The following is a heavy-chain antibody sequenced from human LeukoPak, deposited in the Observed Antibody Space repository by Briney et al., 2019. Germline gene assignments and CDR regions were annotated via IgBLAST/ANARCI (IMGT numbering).Heavy chain of an antibody. V-gene: IGHV4-34*01. CDR2: INHSGST. CDR1: GGSFSGYY. CDR3: ARGAAGIANY. J-gene: IGHJ4*02. D-gene: IGHD6-13*01. Sequence: SETLSLTCAVYGGSFSGYYWSWIRQPPGKGLEWIGEINHSGSTNYNPPLKSRVTISVDTSKNQFSLELSSVTAADTAVYYCARGAAGIANYWGQGTLVTVSS.